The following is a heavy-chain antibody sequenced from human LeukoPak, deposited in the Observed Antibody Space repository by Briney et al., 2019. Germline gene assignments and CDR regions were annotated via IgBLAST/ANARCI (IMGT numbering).Heavy chain of an antibody. D-gene: IGHD6-19*01. CDR1: GGTFSSYA. CDR2: SIPILGIA. Sequence: ASVKVSCKASGGTFSSYAISEVRQAPGQGLEWMGRSIPILGIANYAQKFQGRVTITADKSTSTAYMELSSLRSEDTAVHYCASEYSSGWYARFPFDYWGQGTLVTVSS. CDR3: ASEYSSGWYARFPFDY. V-gene: IGHV1-69*04. J-gene: IGHJ4*02.